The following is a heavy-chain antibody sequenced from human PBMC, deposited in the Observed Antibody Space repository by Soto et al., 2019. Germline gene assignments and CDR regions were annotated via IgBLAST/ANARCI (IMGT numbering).Heavy chain of an antibody. V-gene: IGHV4-59*01. CDR1: GGSISSYY. CDR2: IYYSGST. Sequence: PSETLSLTCTVSGGSISSYYWSWIRQPPGKGLEWIGYIYYSGSTNYNPSLKSRVTISVDTSKNQFSLKLSSVTAADTAVYYCASRHGIRGGGGIYYMDVWGKGTTVTVSS. D-gene: IGHD1-20*01. J-gene: IGHJ6*03. CDR3: ASRHGIRGGGGIYYMDV.